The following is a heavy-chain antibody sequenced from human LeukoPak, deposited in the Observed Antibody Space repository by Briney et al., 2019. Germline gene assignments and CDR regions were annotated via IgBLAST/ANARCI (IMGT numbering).Heavy chain of an antibody. J-gene: IGHJ4*02. CDR2: ISFSGGST. V-gene: IGHV3-23*01. Sequence: GASLRLSCAASGFTFNTYAMTWVRQAPGKGLEWVSVISFSGGSTYYADSVKGRFTISRDNPENTLYLQMNSLRADDTAVYYCAKPNLPYCSGGSCYGFDYWGQGTLVTVSS. CDR1: GFTFNTYA. CDR3: AKPNLPYCSGGSCYGFDY. D-gene: IGHD2-15*01.